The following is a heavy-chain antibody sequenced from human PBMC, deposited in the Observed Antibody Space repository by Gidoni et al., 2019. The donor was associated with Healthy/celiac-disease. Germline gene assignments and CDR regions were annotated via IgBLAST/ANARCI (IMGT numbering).Heavy chain of an antibody. CDR1: GFTFYDYA. CDR2: ISGDGGST. V-gene: IGHV3-43*02. Sequence: EVQLVESGGGVVQPGGSLRLSCAASGFTFYDYAMHWVRQAPGKVLEWVVLISGDGGSTYYADSVKGRFTISRDNSKNSLYLQMNSLRTEDTALYYCAKDIRGYSSGPHDAFDIWGQGTMVTVSS. CDR3: AKDIRGYSSGPHDAFDI. D-gene: IGHD6-19*01. J-gene: IGHJ3*02.